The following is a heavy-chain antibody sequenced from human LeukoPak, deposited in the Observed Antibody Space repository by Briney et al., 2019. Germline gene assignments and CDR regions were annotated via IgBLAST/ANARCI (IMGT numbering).Heavy chain of an antibody. CDR3: ARDGYYYDSSGYYGYYFDY. Sequence: GGSLRLSCAASGFTFSSYSMNWVRQAPGKGLGWVSSISSSSYIYYADSVKGRFTISRDNAKNSLYLQMNSLRAEDTAVYYCARDGYYYDSSGYYGYYFDYWGQGTLVTVSS. CDR1: GFTFSSYS. V-gene: IGHV3-21*01. CDR2: ISSSSYI. J-gene: IGHJ4*02. D-gene: IGHD3-22*01.